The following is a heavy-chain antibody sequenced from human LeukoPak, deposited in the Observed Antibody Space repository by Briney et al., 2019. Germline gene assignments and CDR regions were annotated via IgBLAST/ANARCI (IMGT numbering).Heavy chain of an antibody. CDR3: ARPDYGDYDGLDY. V-gene: IGHV4-34*01. Sequence: SETLSLTCAVYGGSFSGYYWSWIRQPPGKGLEWIGEINHSGSTNYNPSLKSRVTISVDTSKNQFSLKLSSATAADTAVYYCARPDYGDYDGLDYWGQGTLVTVSS. J-gene: IGHJ4*02. CDR2: INHSGST. CDR1: GGSFSGYY. D-gene: IGHD4-17*01.